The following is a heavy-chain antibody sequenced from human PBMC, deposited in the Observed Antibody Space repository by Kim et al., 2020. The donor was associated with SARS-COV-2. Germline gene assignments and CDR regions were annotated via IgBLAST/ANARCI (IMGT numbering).Heavy chain of an antibody. CDR1: GYTFTSYG. Sequence: ASVKVSCKASGYTFTSYGISWVRQAPGQGLEWMGWISAYNGNTNYAQKLQGRVTMTTDTSTSTAYMELRSLRSDDTAVYYCARDPRVEGIVVVPAAIWYYYYYGMDVWGQGTTVTVSS. V-gene: IGHV1-18*01. J-gene: IGHJ6*02. D-gene: IGHD2-2*02. CDR3: ARDPRVEGIVVVPAAIWYYYYYGMDV. CDR2: ISAYNGNT.